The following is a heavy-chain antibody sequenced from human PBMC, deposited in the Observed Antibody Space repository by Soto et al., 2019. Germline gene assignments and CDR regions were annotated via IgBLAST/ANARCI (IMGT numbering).Heavy chain of an antibody. CDR3: ARASL. CDR1: GFTFSGYW. V-gene: IGHV3-7*01. Sequence: GGSLRLSCAASGFTFSGYWMSWVRQAPGKGLEWVASIQKDGSEKYYVDSVKGRFTISRDNAKNSLYLQMNSLRAEDAAVYYCARASLWGRGTLVTVSS. J-gene: IGHJ4*02. CDR2: IQKDGSEK.